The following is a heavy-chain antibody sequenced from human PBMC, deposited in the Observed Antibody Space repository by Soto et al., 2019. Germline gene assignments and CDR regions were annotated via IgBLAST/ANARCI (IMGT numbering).Heavy chain of an antibody. CDR3: ARKDKSGYFNWFDP. V-gene: IGHV5-51*01. J-gene: IGHJ5*02. CDR2: IFPSDSDT. D-gene: IGHD3-22*01. Sequence: GESLKISCRTPGYKFTSSLIAWVRQMPGKGLEWMGIIFPSDSDTRYSPSFQGQVTISADRSTSTVFLQWASLKASDTDVYFCARKDKSGYFNWFDPWGQGTLVTVSS. CDR1: GYKFTSSL.